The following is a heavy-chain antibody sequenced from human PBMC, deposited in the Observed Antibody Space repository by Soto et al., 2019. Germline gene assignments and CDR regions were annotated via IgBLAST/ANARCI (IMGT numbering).Heavy chain of an antibody. CDR2: IYYSGST. V-gene: IGHV4-59*01. D-gene: IGHD2-2*01. Sequence: TLSLTCTVSGGSISSYYWSWIRQPPGKGLEWIGYIYYSGSTNYNPSLKSRVTISVDTSKNQFSLRLRSVTAADTAVYFCARDQLGYCSSTSCYDGLDPWGQGTLVTVSS. CDR1: GGSISSYY. CDR3: ARDQLGYCSSTSCYDGLDP. J-gene: IGHJ5*02.